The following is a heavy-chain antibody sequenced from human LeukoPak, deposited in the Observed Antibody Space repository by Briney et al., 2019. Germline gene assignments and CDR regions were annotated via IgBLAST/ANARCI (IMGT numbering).Heavy chain of an antibody. J-gene: IGHJ4*02. D-gene: IGHD1-26*01. V-gene: IGHV3-23*01. CDR1: GFTFSTYA. CDR2: ISGTGGST. CDR3: ARDWEPDY. Sequence: GGSLRLSCAASGFTFSTYAMTWVRQAPGKGLEWVSLISGTGGSTYYADSVKGRFTISRDNSKNTLYLQMNSLRAEDTAVYYCARDWEPDYWGQGTLVTVSS.